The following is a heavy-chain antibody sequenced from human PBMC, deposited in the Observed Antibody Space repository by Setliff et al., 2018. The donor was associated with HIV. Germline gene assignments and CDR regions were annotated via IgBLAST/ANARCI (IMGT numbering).Heavy chain of an antibody. D-gene: IGHD1-26*01. Sequence: PGGSLRLSCAASGFTFSTYAMSWVRQAPGKGLEWVSAITSSGGGTYYADSVKGRFTISRDNSKNTLYLQMNSLRAEDTAVYYCAKDRSGSYSFARDWGQGTLVTVSS. J-gene: IGHJ4*02. V-gene: IGHV3-23*01. CDR2: ITSSGGGT. CDR3: AKDRSGSYSFARD. CDR1: GFTFSTYA.